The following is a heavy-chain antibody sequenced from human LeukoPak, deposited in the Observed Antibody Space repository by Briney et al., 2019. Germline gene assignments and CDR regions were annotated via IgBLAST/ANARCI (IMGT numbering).Heavy chain of an antibody. CDR1: GFTFSDYY. CDR3: ARSTVAVPYNWFDP. Sequence: GGSLTLSCAASGFTFSDYYMSWIRQAPGKGLEWVSYISSSGSTIYYADPVKGRFTITNDNAKNSLYLQMKSLSAEDTAVYCCARSTVAVPYNWFDPWGQETLVTVSP. CDR2: ISSSGSTI. V-gene: IGHV3-11*01. D-gene: IGHD6-19*01. J-gene: IGHJ5*02.